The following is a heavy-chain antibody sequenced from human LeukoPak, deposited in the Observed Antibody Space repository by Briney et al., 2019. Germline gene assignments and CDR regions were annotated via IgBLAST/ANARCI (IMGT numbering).Heavy chain of an antibody. D-gene: IGHD3-16*01. V-gene: IGHV3-7*01. CDR2: MNQDGSAK. CDR3: ATYTHWVAGDV. Sequence: GGSLRLSCAASGFTFSDSWMSWVRQAPGKGLEWVANMNQDGSAKGYVVSVKGRFTISRDNARNSLYLQMSSLRPEDTAVYYCATYTHWVAGDVWGQGTQVTVSS. CDR1: GFTFSDSW. J-gene: IGHJ4*02.